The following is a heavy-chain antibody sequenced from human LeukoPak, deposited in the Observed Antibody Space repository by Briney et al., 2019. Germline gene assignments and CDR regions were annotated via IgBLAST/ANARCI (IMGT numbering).Heavy chain of an antibody. V-gene: IGHV3-21*01. Sequence: AGGSLRLSCAASEFTFSNYNMHWIRQAPGKGLEWVSSISGSRSYIYYADSMKGRFTISRDNAKNSLYLQMNSLRAEDTAVYFCAREMAATYDAFDISGQGTMVTVSS. CDR2: ISGSRSYI. CDR1: EFTFSNYN. D-gene: IGHD5-24*01. J-gene: IGHJ3*02. CDR3: AREMAATYDAFDI.